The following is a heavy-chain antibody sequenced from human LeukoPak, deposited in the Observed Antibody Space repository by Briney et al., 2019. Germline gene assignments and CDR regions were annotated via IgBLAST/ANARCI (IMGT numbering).Heavy chain of an antibody. CDR2: ISYDGSNK. D-gene: IGHD6-19*01. CDR1: GFTFSSYA. CDR3: ARDFSSGWPFWFDP. J-gene: IGHJ5*02. V-gene: IGHV3-30-3*01. Sequence: GGSLRLSCAASGFTFSSYAMHWVRQAPGKGLEWVAVISYDGSNKYYADSVKGRFTISRDNSKNTLYLQMNSLRAEDTAVYYCARDFSSGWPFWFDPWGQGTLVTVSS.